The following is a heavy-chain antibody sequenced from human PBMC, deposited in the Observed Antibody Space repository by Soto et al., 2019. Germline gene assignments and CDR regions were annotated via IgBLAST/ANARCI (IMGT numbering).Heavy chain of an antibody. CDR3: ARAPHSSGWYYYYYYGMDV. J-gene: IGHJ6*02. D-gene: IGHD6-19*01. CDR2: INHSGGT. V-gene: IGHV4-34*01. CDR1: GGSFSGYY. Sequence: QVQLQQWGAGLLKPSETLSLTCAVYGGSFSGYYWSWIRQPPGKGLEWIGEINHSGGTNYNPSLKSRVTISVDTSKNQFSLKLSSVTAADTAVYYCARAPHSSGWYYYYYYGMDVWGQGTTVTVSS.